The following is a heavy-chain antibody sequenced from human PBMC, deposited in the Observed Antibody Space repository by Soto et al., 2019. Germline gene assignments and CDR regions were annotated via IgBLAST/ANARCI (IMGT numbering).Heavy chain of an antibody. CDR2: IYYSGST. CDR1: GGSISSYY. CDR3: ARGVYSSSYLTYYFDY. V-gene: IGHV4-59*01. J-gene: IGHJ4*02. Sequence: SETLSLTCTVSGGSISSYYCSWIRQPPGKGLEWIGYIYYSGSTNYNPSLKSRVTISVDTSKNQFSLKLSSVTAADTAVYYCARGVYSSSYLTYYFDYWGQGTLVTVSS. D-gene: IGHD6-6*01.